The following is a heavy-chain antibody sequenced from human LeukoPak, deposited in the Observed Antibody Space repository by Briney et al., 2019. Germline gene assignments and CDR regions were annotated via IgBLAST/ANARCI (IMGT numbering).Heavy chain of an antibody. D-gene: IGHD3-9*01. CDR3: ARDSRLYYDILTGNFDY. Sequence: SETLSLTCTVSGGSISSSSYYWGWLRQPPGKGLEWIGSIYYSGSTYYNPSLKSRVTISVDTSKNQFSLKLSSVTAADTAVYYCARDSRLYYDILTGNFDYWGQGTLVTVSS. CDR2: IYYSGST. V-gene: IGHV4-39*07. J-gene: IGHJ4*02. CDR1: GGSISSSSYY.